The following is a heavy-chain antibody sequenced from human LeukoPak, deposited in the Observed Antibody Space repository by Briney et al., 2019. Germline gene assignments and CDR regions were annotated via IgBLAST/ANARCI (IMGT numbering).Heavy chain of an antibody. J-gene: IGHJ4*02. CDR3: ARHSARIAAAGTVAEPLDY. CDR2: IYPGDSDT. D-gene: IGHD6-13*01. CDR1: GYSFTSYW. Sequence: GESLKISCKGSGYSFTSYWIGWVRQMPGKGLEWMGIIYPGDSDTRYSPSFQGQVIISADKSISTAYLQWSSLKASDTAMYYCARHSARIAAAGTVAEPLDYWGQGTLVTVSS. V-gene: IGHV5-51*01.